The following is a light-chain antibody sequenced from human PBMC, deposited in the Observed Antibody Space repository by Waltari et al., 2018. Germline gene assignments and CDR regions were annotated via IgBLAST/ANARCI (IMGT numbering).Light chain of an antibody. CDR1: QSVSRT. Sequence: EIVLTQSPGTLSLSPGERATLSCRASQSVSRTLAWYQEKPGQAPRFLIYDASTRATGIPDRFSGSGSGTDCSLTISRLEPEDCAVYYCQKYGTLPATFGQGTKVEIK. V-gene: IGKV3-20*01. CDR3: QKYGTLPAT. J-gene: IGKJ1*01. CDR2: DAS.